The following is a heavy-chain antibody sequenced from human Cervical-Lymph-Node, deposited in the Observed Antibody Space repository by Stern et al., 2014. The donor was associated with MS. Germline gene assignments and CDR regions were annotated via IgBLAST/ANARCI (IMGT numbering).Heavy chain of an antibody. J-gene: IGHJ6*02. CDR3: ARDRLGSSSWSYYYYGMDV. Sequence: QLQLQESGPGLVKPSQTLSLTCTVSGGSISSGGYYWSWIRQHPGKGLEWIGYIYYSGSTYYNPSLKSLVTISVDTSKNQFSLKLSSVTAADTAVYYCARDRLGSSSWSYYYYGMDVWGQGTTVTVSS. CDR1: GGSISSGGYY. D-gene: IGHD6-13*01. V-gene: IGHV4-31*01. CDR2: IYYSGST.